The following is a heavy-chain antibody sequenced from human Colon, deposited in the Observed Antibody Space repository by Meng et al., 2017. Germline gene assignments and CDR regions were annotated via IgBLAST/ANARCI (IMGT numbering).Heavy chain of an antibody. D-gene: IGHD3-10*01. CDR2: INPISDDT. CDR3: AKDQTTGSYLSAY. J-gene: IGHJ4*02. Sequence: QIHLIQSGAEVKKPGASLKLYCQTSGYTFGAHSMHWVRQAPGQGLEWVGRINPISDDTKYAQKFQGRVTMTRDTSISTAYLEVRSLTPDDTAVYYCAKDQTTGSYLSAYWGQGTLVTVSS. CDR1: GYTFGAHS. V-gene: IGHV1-2*06.